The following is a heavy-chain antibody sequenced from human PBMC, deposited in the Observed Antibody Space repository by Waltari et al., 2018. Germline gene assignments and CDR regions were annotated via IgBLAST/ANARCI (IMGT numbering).Heavy chain of an antibody. CDR2: IKQDGSEK. CDR3: AREGGYDFWSGYSSYYYYYGMDV. CDR1: GFPFSSYW. Sequence: EVQLVESGGGLVQPGGSLRLSCAASGFPFSSYWMSWVRQAPGKGLVWVANIKQDGSEKYYVDSVKGRFTISRDNAKNSLYLQMNSLRAEDTAVYYCAREGGYDFWSGYSSYYYYYGMDVWGQGTTVTVSS. V-gene: IGHV3-7*03. J-gene: IGHJ6*02. D-gene: IGHD3-3*01.